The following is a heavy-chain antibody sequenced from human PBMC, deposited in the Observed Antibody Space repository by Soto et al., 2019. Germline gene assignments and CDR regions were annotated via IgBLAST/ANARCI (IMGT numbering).Heavy chain of an antibody. Sequence: QITLKESGPTLVKPTQTLTLTCTFSGFSLNTSAVGVGWIRQPPGKALDWLALMYWDADKRYNPSLKRRLTITNDTSKSQVVLKMTRMDPVDTGTYFCAQREGDDYVWGSYKAAFHSWGQGTMVTVAS. V-gene: IGHV2-5*02. CDR3: AQREGDDYVWGSYKAAFHS. CDR1: GFSLNTSAVG. CDR2: MYWDADK. J-gene: IGHJ3*02. D-gene: IGHD3-16*01.